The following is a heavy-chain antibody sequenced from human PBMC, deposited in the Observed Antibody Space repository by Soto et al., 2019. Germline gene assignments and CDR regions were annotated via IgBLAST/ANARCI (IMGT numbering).Heavy chain of an antibody. D-gene: IGHD3-22*01. Sequence: GXSVKGSCKASGFTFTTSAVQWVRQARVQRLEWIGWIVVGSGNTNYSQKFQERVTITRDMSTSTAYMELSSLRSEDTAVYYCAAQPRIYYYDSTVDYWGQGTLVTVSS. CDR1: GFTFTTSA. J-gene: IGHJ4*02. CDR2: IVVGSGNT. V-gene: IGHV1-58*01. CDR3: AAQPRIYYYDSTVDY.